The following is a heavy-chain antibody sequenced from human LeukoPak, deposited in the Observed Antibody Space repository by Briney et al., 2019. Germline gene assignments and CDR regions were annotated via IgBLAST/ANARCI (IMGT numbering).Heavy chain of an antibody. CDR1: GFTFSSYG. CDR3: AKDLGGYNYGHYYFDY. J-gene: IGHJ4*02. D-gene: IGHD5-18*01. V-gene: IGHV3-30*18. CDR2: ISYDGSNK. Sequence: PGGSLRLSCAASGFTFSSYGMHRVRQAPGKGLEWVAVISYDGSNKYYADSVKGRFTISRDNSKNTLYLQMNSLRAEDTAIFYCAKDLGGYNYGHYYFDYWGQGTLVTVSS.